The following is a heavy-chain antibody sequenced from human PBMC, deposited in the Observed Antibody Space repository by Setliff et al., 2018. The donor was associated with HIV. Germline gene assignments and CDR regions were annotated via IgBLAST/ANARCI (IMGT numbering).Heavy chain of an antibody. D-gene: IGHD3-9*01. CDR1: GGSMTNY. CDR3: VRPYYDLLTGYYYDAFDM. V-gene: IGHV4-4*09. Sequence: SETLSLTCTVSGGSMTNYWSWIRQPPGKGLEFIGHIHTSGSTIYNPSLKSRLTITIDTSRNQFSLKLTSVTAADMAMYYCVRPYYDLLTGYYYDAFDMWGQGTMVTVSS. CDR2: IHTSGST. J-gene: IGHJ3*02.